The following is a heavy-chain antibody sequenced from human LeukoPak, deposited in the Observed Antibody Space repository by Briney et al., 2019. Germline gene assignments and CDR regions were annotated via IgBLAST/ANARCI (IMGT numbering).Heavy chain of an antibody. J-gene: IGHJ4*02. CDR2: IYYSGST. CDR3: ASANSSSWCPYYFDY. V-gene: IGHV4-30-4*01. Sequence: SQTLSLTCTVSGGSISSGDYYWSWIRQPPGKGLEWIGYIYYSGSTYYNPSLKSRVTISVDTSKNQFSLKLSSVTAADTAVYYCASANSSSWCPYYFDYWGQGTLVTVSS. D-gene: IGHD6-13*01. CDR1: GGSISSGDYY.